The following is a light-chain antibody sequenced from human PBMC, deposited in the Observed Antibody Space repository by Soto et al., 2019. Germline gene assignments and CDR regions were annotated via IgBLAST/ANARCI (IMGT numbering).Light chain of an antibody. CDR2: GAS. J-gene: IGKJ4*01. V-gene: IGKV3-15*01. CDR3: QQFNDWPPLT. Sequence: EIVMTQSPATLSVSPGERATLSCRASQSVGSTLAWYQQKPGQGPRLLIHGASTRATGVPARFSGSGSGTDFTLTISILQSEDFAVYYCQQFNDWPPLTFGGGTKVEIK. CDR1: QSVGST.